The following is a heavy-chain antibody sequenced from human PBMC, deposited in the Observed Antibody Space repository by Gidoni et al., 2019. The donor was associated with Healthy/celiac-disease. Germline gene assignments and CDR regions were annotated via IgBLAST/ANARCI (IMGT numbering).Heavy chain of an antibody. D-gene: IGHD3-10*01. V-gene: IGHV4-59*01. J-gene: IGHJ4*02. CDR3: ARGNPSMVRGVSFDY. CDR2: IDYSGST. Sequence: QVQLQESGPGLVKPSETLSLTCTVPGRSISSYYWSWIRQPPGKGLEWIGYIDYSGSTNYNPSLKSRVTISVDTSKNQFSLKLSSVTAADTAVYYCARGNPSMVRGVSFDYWGQGTLVTVSS. CDR1: GRSISSYY.